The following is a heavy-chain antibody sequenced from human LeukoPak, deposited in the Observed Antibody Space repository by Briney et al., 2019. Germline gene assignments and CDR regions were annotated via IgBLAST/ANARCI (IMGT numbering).Heavy chain of an antibody. J-gene: IGHJ3*02. CDR2: INSDGSST. CDR1: GFTFSSYW. V-gene: IGHV3-74*01. Sequence: GGSLRLSCAASGFTFSSYWMHWVRQAPGKGLVWVSRINSDGSSTSNADSVKGRFTISRDNAKNTLWLQMNSLRAEDTAVYYCARAVVGSPPRAFDIWGQGTMVTVSS. CDR3: ARAVVGSPPRAFDI. D-gene: IGHD4-23*01.